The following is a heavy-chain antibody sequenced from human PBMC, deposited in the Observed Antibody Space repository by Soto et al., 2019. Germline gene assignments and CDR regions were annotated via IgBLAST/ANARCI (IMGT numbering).Heavy chain of an antibody. J-gene: IGHJ4*02. CDR3: ARERGGYGLFDS. CDR1: GGSISNAAYS. V-gene: IGHV4-30-2*01. Sequence: SETLSLTWTVSGGSISNAAYSWSWIRQPAGKGLEWIGYIYPSGMPFYNPSLRSRVTISIDRSNDQFSLNLKSVTAADTAVYYCARERGGYGLFDSWGQGTLVTVSS. D-gene: IGHD5-18*01. CDR2: IYPSGMP.